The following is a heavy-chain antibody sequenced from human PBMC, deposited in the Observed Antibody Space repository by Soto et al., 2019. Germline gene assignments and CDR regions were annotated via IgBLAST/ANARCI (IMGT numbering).Heavy chain of an antibody. Sequence: VASVKVSCKASGYTFTSYAMHWVRQAPGQRLEWMGWINAGNGNTKYSQKFQGRVTITRDTSASTAYMELSSLRSEDTAVYYCARKGFSNPYYYYGMDVWGQGTTVTVSS. CDR1: GYTFTSYA. J-gene: IGHJ6*02. D-gene: IGHD4-4*01. CDR2: INAGNGNT. V-gene: IGHV1-3*01. CDR3: ARKGFSNPYYYYGMDV.